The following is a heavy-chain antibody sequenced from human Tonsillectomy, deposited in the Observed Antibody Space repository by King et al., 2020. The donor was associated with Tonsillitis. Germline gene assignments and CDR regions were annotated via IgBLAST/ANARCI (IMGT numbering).Heavy chain of an antibody. CDR2: INDKSDYI. V-gene: IGHV3-21*01. Sequence: VQLVESGGGLVKPGESLRLSCAASGFPLSSYSMNWVRQAPGKGLEWVSSINDKSDYIYYADSVKGRFTISRDNAKNSLFLQMNSLRDEDTAVYYCARPHCSGSGCSQRYDGFHIWGQGTMVTVSS. J-gene: IGHJ3*02. CDR3: ARPHCSGSGCSQRYDGFHI. D-gene: IGHD2-15*01. CDR1: GFPLSSYS.